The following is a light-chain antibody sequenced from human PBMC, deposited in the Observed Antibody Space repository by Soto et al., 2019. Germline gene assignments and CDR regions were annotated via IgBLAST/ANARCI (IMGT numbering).Light chain of an antibody. CDR1: QSISSW. Sequence: DIQMTQSPSTLSASVGDRVTITCRASQSISSWLAWYQQKPGKAPKSLIYTASSLGSGDPSRFSGSGSGTEFTLTISSLQPDDFATYYCQQYNSYPWTFGQGTKVEIK. CDR3: QQYNSYPWT. J-gene: IGKJ1*01. CDR2: TAS. V-gene: IGKV1-5*03.